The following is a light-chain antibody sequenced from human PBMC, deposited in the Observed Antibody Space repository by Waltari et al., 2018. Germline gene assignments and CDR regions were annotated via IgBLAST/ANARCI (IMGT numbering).Light chain of an antibody. J-gene: IGLJ2*01. Sequence: QTVVTQEPSVTVSPGGTVTLTCASSTGAVTSGFYPNWFQQKPGQAPRALIYSINQRHSWTPARFSGSLLGGKAALTLSGVQPEDEAVYYCLLYYGALDWIFGGGTKLTVL. CDR2: SIN. CDR1: TGAVTSGFY. V-gene: IGLV7-43*01. CDR3: LLYYGALDWI.